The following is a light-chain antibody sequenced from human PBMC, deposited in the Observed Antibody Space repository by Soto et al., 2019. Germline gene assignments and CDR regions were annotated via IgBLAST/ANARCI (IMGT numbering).Light chain of an antibody. CDR1: SSNIGAGYD. Sequence: QSVLTQPPSVSGAPGQRVTISCTGSSSNIGAGYDVHWYQQLPGTAPKLLIYGNSNRPSGVPDRFSGSKSGTSASLAITGLQAEDEADYYFQSYDGSLSYVFGTGTKLTVL. J-gene: IGLJ1*01. V-gene: IGLV1-40*01. CDR2: GNS. CDR3: QSYDGSLSYV.